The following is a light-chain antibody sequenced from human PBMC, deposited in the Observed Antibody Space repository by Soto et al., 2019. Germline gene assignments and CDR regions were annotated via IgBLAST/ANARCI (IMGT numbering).Light chain of an antibody. Sequence: QSVLTQSPSVSGAPGQRVTISCTGSSSNIGAGYDVHWYQQLPGTAPKALIYGDTNRPSGVPDRFSASKSGTSASLAITGLQAEDEADYYCQSYDSSLSGYVFGVGTKLTVL. CDR2: GDT. CDR3: QSYDSSLSGYV. V-gene: IGLV1-40*01. CDR1: SSNIGAGYD. J-gene: IGLJ1*01.